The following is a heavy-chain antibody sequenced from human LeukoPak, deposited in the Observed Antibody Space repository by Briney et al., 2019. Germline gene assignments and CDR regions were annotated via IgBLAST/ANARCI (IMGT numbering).Heavy chain of an antibody. J-gene: IGHJ5*02. Sequence: SETLSLTCAVYGRSFSGYYWSWIRQPPGKGLEWIGEIKHSGSTNYNPSLKSRVTISVDTSKNQFSLKLSSVTAADTAVYYCARGRGVAAHNWFDPWGQGTLVTVSS. CDR2: IKHSGST. CDR3: ARGRGVAAHNWFDP. D-gene: IGHD6-6*01. CDR1: GRSFSGYY. V-gene: IGHV4-34*01.